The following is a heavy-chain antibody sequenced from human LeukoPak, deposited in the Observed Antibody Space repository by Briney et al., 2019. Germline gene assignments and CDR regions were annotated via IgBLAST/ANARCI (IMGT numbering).Heavy chain of an antibody. CDR1: GFTFSSYG. J-gene: IGHJ4*02. CDR3: AKDLYYDSSGYYPSDY. Sequence: GGTLRLSCAASGFTFSSYGMHWVRQAPGKGLEWVAVISYDGSNKYYADSVKGRFTISRDNSKNTLYLQMNSLRAEDTAVYYCAKDLYYDSSGYYPSDYWGQGTLVTVSS. V-gene: IGHV3-30*18. D-gene: IGHD3-22*01. CDR2: ISYDGSNK.